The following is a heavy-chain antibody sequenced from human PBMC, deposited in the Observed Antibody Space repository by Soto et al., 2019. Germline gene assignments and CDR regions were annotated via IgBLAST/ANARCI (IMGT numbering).Heavy chain of an antibody. V-gene: IGHV4-59*01. D-gene: IGHD6-19*01. CDR3: VRDGEVTGSHFDY. CDR2: IHYIGTT. Sequence: WTWIRQPPGKGLEWIVYIHYIGTTNYNPSLNSRVTISIDTSKSQFSLNLRSVNAEDTAVYYCVRDGEVTGSHFDYWGQGTLVTVSS. J-gene: IGHJ4*02.